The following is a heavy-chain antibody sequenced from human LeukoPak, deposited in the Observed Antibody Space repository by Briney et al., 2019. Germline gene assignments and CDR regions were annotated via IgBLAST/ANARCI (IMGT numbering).Heavy chain of an antibody. CDR1: GFTFSSYA. Sequence: GGSLRLSCAASGFTFSSYAMHWVRQAPGKGLEWVAVISSDGSNKYHADSVKGRFTISRDNSKNTLYLQMNSLRAEDTAVYYCTRDLQIYCSNTSCYPFDYWGQGTLVTVSS. J-gene: IGHJ4*02. V-gene: IGHV3-30-3*01. CDR2: ISSDGSNK. CDR3: TRDLQIYCSNTSCYPFDY. D-gene: IGHD2-2*01.